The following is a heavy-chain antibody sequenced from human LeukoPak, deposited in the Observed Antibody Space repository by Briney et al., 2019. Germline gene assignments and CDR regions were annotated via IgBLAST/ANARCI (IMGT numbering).Heavy chain of an antibody. V-gene: IGHV1-2*02. CDR2: INPNSGGT. Sequence: GASVKVSCKASGYTFTGYYMHWVRQAPGQGLEWMGWINPNSGGTNYAQKFQGRVTMTRDTSISTAYMELGRLRSDDTAVYYCARDSGGLVAAENWFDPWGQGTLVTVSS. D-gene: IGHD2-15*01. CDR1: GYTFTGYY. J-gene: IGHJ5*02. CDR3: ARDSGGLVAAENWFDP.